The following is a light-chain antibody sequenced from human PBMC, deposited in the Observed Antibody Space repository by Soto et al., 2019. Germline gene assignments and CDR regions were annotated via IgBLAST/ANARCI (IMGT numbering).Light chain of an antibody. Sequence: ETVLTQSPGTLSLSPGEGATLSCRASQSVSSSYLAWYQQKPGQTPRLLIYGASNRATGIPDRFSGSGSGTDFTLTISRLEPADFAVYYCQQYVPSPPSWTFGQGTKVEIK. J-gene: IGKJ1*01. V-gene: IGKV3-20*01. CDR1: QSVSSSY. CDR2: GAS. CDR3: QQYVPSPPSWT.